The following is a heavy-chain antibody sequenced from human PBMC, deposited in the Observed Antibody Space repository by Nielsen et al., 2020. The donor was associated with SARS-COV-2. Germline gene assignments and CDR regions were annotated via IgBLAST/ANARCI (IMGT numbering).Heavy chain of an antibody. Sequence: GESLKISCAASGFIVSKNYMNWVRQAPGKGLEWVSVIFSDGSTYYADSVKGRFTISRDTSRNTLFLQMNSLRGEDTGVYYCARDGVGYYYYMDVWGKGTTVTVSS. CDR1: GFIVSKNY. CDR3: ARDGVGYYYYMDV. V-gene: IGHV3-66*01. J-gene: IGHJ6*03. D-gene: IGHD3-3*01. CDR2: IFSDGST.